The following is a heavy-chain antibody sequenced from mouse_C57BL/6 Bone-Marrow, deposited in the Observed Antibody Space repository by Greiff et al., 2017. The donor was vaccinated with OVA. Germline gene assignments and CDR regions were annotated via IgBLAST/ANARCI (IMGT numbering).Heavy chain of an antibody. D-gene: IGHD1-1*01. CDR1: GYTFTDYY. Sequence: VQLQQSGPVLVKPGASVKMSCKASGYTFTDYYMNWVKQSHGKSLEWIGVINPYNGGTSYNQKFKGKATLTVDKSSSTAYMELNSLTSEDSAVYYCARRYGSSYGFAYWGQGTLVTVSA. CDR3: ARRYGSSYGFAY. V-gene: IGHV1-19*01. CDR2: INPYNGGT. J-gene: IGHJ3*01.